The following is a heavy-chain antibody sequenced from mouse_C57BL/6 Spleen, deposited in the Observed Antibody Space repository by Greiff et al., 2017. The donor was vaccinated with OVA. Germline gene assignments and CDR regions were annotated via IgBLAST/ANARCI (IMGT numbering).Heavy chain of an antibody. Sequence: EVQLVESGGGLVQPGGSLSLSCAASGFTFTDYYMSWVRQPPGEALEWLGFIRNKANGYTTEYSASVKGRFTISRDNSQSILYLQMNALRAEDSASYSCERHRDAWYFDVWGTGTTVTVSS. CDR2: IRNKANGYTT. CDR1: GFTFTDYY. V-gene: IGHV7-3*01. D-gene: IGHD3-1*01. J-gene: IGHJ1*03. CDR3: ERHRDAWYFDV.